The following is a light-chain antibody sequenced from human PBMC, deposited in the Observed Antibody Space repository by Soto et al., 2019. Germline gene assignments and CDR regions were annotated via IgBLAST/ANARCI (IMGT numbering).Light chain of an antibody. CDR2: SNN. V-gene: IGLV1-44*01. Sequence: QSVLTQPPSASGTPGQRVTISCSGSSSNIGSNTVSWYQQLPGTAPKLLIYSNNQRPSGVPDRFSGSKSGTSASLAISGLHSEDEADYYCAAWDDSLSYVFGTGTKVTVL. J-gene: IGLJ1*01. CDR3: AAWDDSLSYV. CDR1: SSNIGSNT.